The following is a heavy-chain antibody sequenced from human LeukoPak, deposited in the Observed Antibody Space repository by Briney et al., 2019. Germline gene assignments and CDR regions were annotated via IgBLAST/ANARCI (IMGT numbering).Heavy chain of an antibody. CDR2: INPKSGDT. CDR3: ARLTTATTPFFDY. D-gene: IGHD4-17*01. CDR1: GYTLTELS. J-gene: IGHJ4*02. Sequence: ASVTVSCNVSGYTLTELSMHWVRHAPGQGLEWMGWINPKSGDTNYAQKFQGRVTMTRDTSISTAYMELSRLRSDDTAVYYCARLTTATTPFFDYWGQGTLVTVSS. V-gene: IGHV1-2*02.